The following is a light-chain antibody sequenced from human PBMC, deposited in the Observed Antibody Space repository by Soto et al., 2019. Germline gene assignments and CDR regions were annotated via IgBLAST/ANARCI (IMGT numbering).Light chain of an antibody. CDR2: DVS. V-gene: IGLV2-14*01. CDR1: SSDVGGYNY. CDR3: SSYTSSSTPHV. J-gene: IGLJ1*01. Sequence: QSVLTQPASVSGSPGQSITISCTGTSSDVGGYNYVSWYQQHPGKAPKLMIYDVSNRPSGVSNRFSGSKSSNTASLTISGLQAEDEADYYCSSYTSSSTPHVFGTGTKVTVL.